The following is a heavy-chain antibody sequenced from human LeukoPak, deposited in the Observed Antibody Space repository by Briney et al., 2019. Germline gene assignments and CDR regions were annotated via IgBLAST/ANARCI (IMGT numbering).Heavy chain of an antibody. Sequence: PSETLSLTCAVYGGSFSGYYWSWIRQPPGKGLEWIGEINHSGSTNYNPSLKSRVTIPVDTSKNQFSLKLSSVTAADTAVYYCARAGGDAFDIWGQGTMVTVSS. CDR1: GGSFSGYY. V-gene: IGHV4-34*01. D-gene: IGHD3-10*01. J-gene: IGHJ3*02. CDR2: INHSGST. CDR3: ARAGGDAFDI.